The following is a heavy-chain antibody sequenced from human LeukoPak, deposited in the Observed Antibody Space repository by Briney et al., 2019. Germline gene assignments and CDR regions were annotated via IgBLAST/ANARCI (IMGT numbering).Heavy chain of an antibody. J-gene: IGHJ4*02. Sequence: GGSLRLSCAASGFTFSSYWMHWVRQAPGKGLVWVSRINSDGSSTSYADSVKGRFTISRDNAKNSLYLQMNSLRAEDTAVYYCARDFLYYGSGSYRREYYFDYWGQGTLVTVSS. CDR2: INSDGSST. CDR3: ARDFLYYGSGSYRREYYFDY. V-gene: IGHV3-74*01. D-gene: IGHD3-10*01. CDR1: GFTFSSYW.